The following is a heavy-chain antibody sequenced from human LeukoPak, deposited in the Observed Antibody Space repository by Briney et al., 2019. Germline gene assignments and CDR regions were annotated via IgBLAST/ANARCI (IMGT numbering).Heavy chain of an antibody. D-gene: IGHD3-22*01. J-gene: IGHJ4*02. CDR1: GYTFTSYD. CDR3: ARVGYYESSGYYEY. V-gene: IGHV1-8*01. Sequence: ASVKVSCKASGYTFTSYDFNWLRQATGQGPEWMGWMNPNSGATGCAQKFQGRVTMTRSASINTAYMELTNLRSEDTAVYYCARVGYYESSGYYEYWGQGTLVTVSS. CDR2: MNPNSGAT.